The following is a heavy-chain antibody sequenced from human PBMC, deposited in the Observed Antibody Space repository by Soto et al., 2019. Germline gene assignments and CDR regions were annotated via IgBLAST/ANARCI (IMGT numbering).Heavy chain of an antibody. J-gene: IGHJ5*02. Sequence: ASVKVSCKASGYTFTGYAMHWVRQAPGQRLEWMGWINAGNGNTKYSQKFQGRVTITRDTSASTAYMELSSLRSEDTAVYYCARDDIGYSSSWYWFDPWGQGTLVTVSS. CDR2: INAGNGNT. D-gene: IGHD6-13*01. V-gene: IGHV1-3*01. CDR3: ARDDIGYSSSWYWFDP. CDR1: GYTFTGYA.